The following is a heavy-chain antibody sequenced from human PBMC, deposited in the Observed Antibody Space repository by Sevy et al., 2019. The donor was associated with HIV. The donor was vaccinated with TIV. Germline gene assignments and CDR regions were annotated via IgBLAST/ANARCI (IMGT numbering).Heavy chain of an antibody. Sequence: ASVKVSCKASGGTFSSFAINWVRQAPGQGLEWMGGIIPILGITNYAQKFQGRVTITADKSANIAYMELSSLRSEDTAWYYCAGDNYGDFLGLFNLWGRGTLVTVSS. V-gene: IGHV1-69*10. D-gene: IGHD4-17*01. CDR1: GGTFSSFA. CDR3: AGDNYGDFLGLFNL. J-gene: IGHJ2*01. CDR2: IIPILGIT.